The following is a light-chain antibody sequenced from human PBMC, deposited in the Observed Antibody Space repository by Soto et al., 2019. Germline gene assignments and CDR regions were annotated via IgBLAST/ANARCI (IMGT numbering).Light chain of an antibody. CDR2: DAS. CDR3: QQYDDVPLT. J-gene: IGKJ4*01. Sequence: EIQMTQSPSSLSASVGDRVTITCQASQDISNYLNWYQQMPATPPKLLIYDASTLQPGVPSRVSGSGSGTHFTLTITNLQPEDIATYYCQQYDDVPLTFGGGTKVEI. V-gene: IGKV1-33*01. CDR1: QDISNY.